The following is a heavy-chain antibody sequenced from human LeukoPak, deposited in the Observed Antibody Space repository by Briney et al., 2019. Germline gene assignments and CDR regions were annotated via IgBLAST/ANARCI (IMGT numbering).Heavy chain of an antibody. J-gene: IGHJ4*02. D-gene: IGHD3-9*01. V-gene: IGHV3-15*01. CDR2: IKSKTHGGTT. CDR3: TTWNYDILTGYPI. CDR1: GFSFKNVW. Sequence: GGSLRLSCAASGFSFKNVWMSWVRQAPGKGLEWVGRIKSKTHGGTTDYAAVVKGRFTISRDDSKSTLYLQMNSLRTEGTALYYCTTWNYDILTGYPIWGQGTLVTVSS.